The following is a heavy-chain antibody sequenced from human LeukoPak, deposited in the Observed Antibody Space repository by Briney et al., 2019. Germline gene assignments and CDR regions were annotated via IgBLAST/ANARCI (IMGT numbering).Heavy chain of an antibody. J-gene: IGHJ2*01. Sequence: GASVKVSCKASGYTFTGYYMHWVRQAPGQGLGWMGWINPNSGGTNYAQKFQGRVTMTRDTSISTAYMELSRLRSDDTAVYYCARVLGEYCSGGSCRLENWYFDLWGRGTLVTVSS. CDR1: GYTFTGYY. CDR2: INPNSGGT. V-gene: IGHV1-2*02. CDR3: ARVLGEYCSGGSCRLENWYFDL. D-gene: IGHD2-15*01.